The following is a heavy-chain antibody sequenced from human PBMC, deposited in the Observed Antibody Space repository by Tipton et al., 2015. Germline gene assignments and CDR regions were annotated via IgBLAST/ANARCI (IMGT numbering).Heavy chain of an antibody. V-gene: IGHV3-23*01. J-gene: IGHJ4*02. D-gene: IGHD3-3*01. CDR1: GFTFSSYG. CDR2: ISGSVGST. Sequence: SLRLSCAASGFTFSSYGMSWVRQAPGKGLEWVSGISGSVGSTYYADSVKGRFTISRDNSKNTVYLQMNSLRAEDTAVYYCAKDDHFDYYYDFWSGYRYFDYWGQGTLVTVSS. CDR3: AKDDHFDYYYDFWSGYRYFDY.